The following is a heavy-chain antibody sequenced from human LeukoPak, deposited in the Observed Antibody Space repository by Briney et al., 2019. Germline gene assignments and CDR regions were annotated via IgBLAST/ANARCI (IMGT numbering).Heavy chain of an antibody. D-gene: IGHD1-26*01. CDR2: IIPILGIA. V-gene: IGHV1-69*04. J-gene: IGHJ3*02. CDR1: GGTFSSYA. Sequence: ASVKVSCEASGGTFSSYAISWVRQAPGQGLEWMGRIIPILGIANYAQKFQGRVTITADKSTSTAYMELSSLRSEDTAVYYCARNKKSGSYGAFDIWGQGTMVTVSS. CDR3: ARNKKSGSYGAFDI.